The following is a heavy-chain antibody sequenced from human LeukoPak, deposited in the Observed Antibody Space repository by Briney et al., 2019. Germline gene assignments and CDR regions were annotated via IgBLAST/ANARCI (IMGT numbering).Heavy chain of an antibody. D-gene: IGHD3-10*01. CDR2: ISSSSSYT. Sequence: GGSLRLSCAASGFTFRDYYMSWIRQAPGKGLGWVSYISSSSSYTNYADSVKGRFTISRDNAKNSLYLQMNSLRAEDTAVYYCARPGSGSYSDYWGQGTLVTVSS. CDR1: GFTFRDYY. CDR3: ARPGSGSYSDY. V-gene: IGHV3-11*06. J-gene: IGHJ4*02.